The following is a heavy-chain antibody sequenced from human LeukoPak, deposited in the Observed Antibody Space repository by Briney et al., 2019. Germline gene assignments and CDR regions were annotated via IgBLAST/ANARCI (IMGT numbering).Heavy chain of an antibody. D-gene: IGHD4-11*01. CDR3: ARLAVTTFYYYYGMDV. Sequence: SETLSLTCTVSGGSISSYYWSWIRQPPGKGLEWIGYIYYSGSTNYNPPLKSRVTISVDTSKNQFSLKLSSVTAADTAVYYCARLAVTTFYYYYGMDVWGQGTTVTVSS. V-gene: IGHV4-59*08. J-gene: IGHJ6*02. CDR1: GGSISSYY. CDR2: IYYSGST.